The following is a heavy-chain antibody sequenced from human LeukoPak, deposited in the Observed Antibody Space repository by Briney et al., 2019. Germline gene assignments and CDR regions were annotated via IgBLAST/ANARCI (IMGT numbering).Heavy chain of an antibody. J-gene: IGHJ4*02. V-gene: IGHV3-74*01. CDR1: GFTFSSYW. CDR2: IKGDGSDT. Sequence: GGSLRLSCATSGFTFSSYWMHWVRQTPGKGLVWVSRIKGDGSDTLYADSVKGRFTISRDNSKNTLYLQTSSLGVDDTAVYYCARASTTVPNLLDYWGQGALVSVSS. CDR3: ARASTTVPNLLDY. D-gene: IGHD4-17*01.